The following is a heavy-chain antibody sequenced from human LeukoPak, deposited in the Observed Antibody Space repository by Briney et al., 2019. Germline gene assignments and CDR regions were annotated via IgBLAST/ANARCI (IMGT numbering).Heavy chain of an antibody. Sequence: PSQTLSLTCTVSGGSISSGDYYWSWIRQPPGKGLEWIGYIYYSGSTYYNPSLKSRVTISVDTSKNQSSLKLSSVTAADTAVYYCARGGYSYGYPWFDPWGQGTLVTVSS. CDR1: GGSISSGDYY. CDR2: IYYSGST. CDR3: ARGGYSYGYPWFDP. V-gene: IGHV4-30-4*01. D-gene: IGHD5-18*01. J-gene: IGHJ5*02.